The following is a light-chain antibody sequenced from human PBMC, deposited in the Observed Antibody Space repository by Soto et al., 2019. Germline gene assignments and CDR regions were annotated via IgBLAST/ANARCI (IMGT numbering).Light chain of an antibody. CDR2: KAS. Sequence: DIQMTQSPSTLSASVGDRVNLTCRASQSIGSWLAWYQQKPGKAPKLLIYKASSLETGVPSRFSGSGSGTEFTLTISSLQPDDSATYYCQQYNSFSTWTFGQGTKVEIK. J-gene: IGKJ1*01. CDR1: QSIGSW. V-gene: IGKV1-5*03. CDR3: QQYNSFSTWT.